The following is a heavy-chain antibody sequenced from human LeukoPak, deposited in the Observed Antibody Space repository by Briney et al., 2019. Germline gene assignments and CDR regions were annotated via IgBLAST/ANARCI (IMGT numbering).Heavy chain of an antibody. Sequence: PGGSLRLSCAASGFTFTSYRMNWARQAPGKGLEWVSSISSSGSFIYYADSVKGRFTISRDNAKNSLYLQMNSLRAEDTAVYYCARDLPLTAEPDHLPDYWGQGTLVTVSS. CDR1: GFTFTSYR. CDR3: ARDLPLTAEPDHLPDY. CDR2: ISSSGSFI. J-gene: IGHJ4*02. D-gene: IGHD5-18*01. V-gene: IGHV3-21*01.